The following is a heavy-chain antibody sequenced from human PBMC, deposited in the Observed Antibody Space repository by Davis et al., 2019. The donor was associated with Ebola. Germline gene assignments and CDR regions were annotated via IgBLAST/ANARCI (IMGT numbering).Heavy chain of an antibody. J-gene: IGHJ6*02. CDR1: GGSIRSSSYY. V-gene: IGHV4-39*02. Sequence: MPSETLSPTCTVPGGSIRSSSYYWGWIRQPPGKGLEWIGEITHSGSTDYNPSLRGRVSISVDTSKNAFSLKMTSVTAADTAVYYCARGTIFGVVKYYYYGMDVWGQGTTVTVSS. CDR3: ARGTIFGVVKYYYYGMDV. CDR2: ITHSGST. D-gene: IGHD3-3*01.